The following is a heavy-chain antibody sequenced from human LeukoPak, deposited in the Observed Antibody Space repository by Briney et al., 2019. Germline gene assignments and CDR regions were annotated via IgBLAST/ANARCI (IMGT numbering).Heavy chain of an antibody. J-gene: IGHJ5*02. CDR3: AREGYYYDSSGYHSPNWFDP. D-gene: IGHD3-22*01. CDR2: IYCSGST. CDR1: GGSISSYY. V-gene: IGHV4-59*01. Sequence: ASETLSLTCTVSGGSISSYYWSWIRQPPGKGLEWIGYIYCSGSTNYNPSLKSRVTISVDTSKNQFSLKLSSVTAADTAVYYCAREGYYYDSSGYHSPNWFDPWGQGTLVTVSS.